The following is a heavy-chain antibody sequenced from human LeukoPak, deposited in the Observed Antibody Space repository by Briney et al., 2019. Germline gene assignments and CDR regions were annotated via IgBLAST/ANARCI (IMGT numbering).Heavy chain of an antibody. V-gene: IGHV1-2*02. CDR2: ISPNSGVT. CDR3: ARDIGGDLCYDF. D-gene: IGHD2-21*02. J-gene: IGHJ4*02. CDR1: GYNFRDYY. Sequence: ASVEVSCKASGYNFRDYYIHWVRQAPGQGLVWMGWISPNSGVTIFAQKFQGRVTMTRDTSINTVYMELNSLRSDDTAVYYCARDIGGDLCYDFWGQGTLVTVSS.